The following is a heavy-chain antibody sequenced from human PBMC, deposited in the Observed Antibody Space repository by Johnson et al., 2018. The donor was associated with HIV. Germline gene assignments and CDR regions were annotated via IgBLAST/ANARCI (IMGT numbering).Heavy chain of an antibody. J-gene: IGHJ3*02. CDR2: IGTAGDT. V-gene: IGHV3-13*01. CDR1: GFTFSSYD. Sequence: VLLVESGGGVVQPGRSLRLSCAASGFTFSSYDMHWVRQATGKGLEWVSAIGTAGDTYYPGSVKGRFTISRENAKNSLYLQMNSLGAGDTAVYYCARARGAREWGLLPPVDAFDIWGQGTMVTVSS. D-gene: IGHD1-26*01. CDR3: ARARGAREWGLLPPVDAFDI.